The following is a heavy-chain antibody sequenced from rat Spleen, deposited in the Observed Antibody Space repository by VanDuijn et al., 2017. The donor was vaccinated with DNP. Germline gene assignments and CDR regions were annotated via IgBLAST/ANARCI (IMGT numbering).Heavy chain of an antibody. V-gene: IGHV5-7*01. CDR3: ARQRVMYTTATGFAY. D-gene: IGHD1-6*01. J-gene: IGHJ3*01. CDR2: ISFDGNNA. Sequence: EVQLVESGGGLVKPGGSMKLSCAVSGFTFTDFGMAWVLQAPTKGLEWVASISFDGNNAYYRDSVKGRFTISRDNAKSTLYLQMESLRSEDTATYYCARQRVMYTTATGFAYWGQGTLVTVSS. CDR1: GFTFTDFG.